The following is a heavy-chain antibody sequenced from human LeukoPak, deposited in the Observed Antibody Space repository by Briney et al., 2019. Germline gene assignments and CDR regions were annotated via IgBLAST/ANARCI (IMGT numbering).Heavy chain of an antibody. Sequence: GGSLRLSCAVSGFTFSGHWMFWVRQAPGKGLVWVSSINSDGSGASYMDSVKGRFTISRDNAKNSLYLQMNSLRAEDTAVYYCARGVECSSTSCYFSYYYYMDVWGKGTTVTISS. CDR1: GFTFSGHW. V-gene: IGHV3-74*01. D-gene: IGHD2-2*01. CDR2: INSDGSGA. J-gene: IGHJ6*03. CDR3: ARGVECSSTSCYFSYYYYMDV.